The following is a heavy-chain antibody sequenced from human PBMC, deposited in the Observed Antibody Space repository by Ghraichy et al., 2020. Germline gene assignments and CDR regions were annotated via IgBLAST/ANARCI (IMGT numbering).Heavy chain of an antibody. D-gene: IGHD3-10*01. CDR2: IYYSGST. Sequence: SETLSLTCTVSGGSISSYYWSWIRQPPGKGLEWIGYIYYSGSTNYNPSLKSRVTISVDTSKNQFSLKLSSVTAADTAVYYCARGVWYYGSGSYYPFDYWGQGTLVTVSS. CDR1: GGSISSYY. CDR3: ARGVWYYGSGSYYPFDY. V-gene: IGHV4-59*01. J-gene: IGHJ4*02.